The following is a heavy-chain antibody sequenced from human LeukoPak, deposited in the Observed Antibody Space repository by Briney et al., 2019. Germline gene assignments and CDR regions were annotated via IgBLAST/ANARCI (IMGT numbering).Heavy chain of an antibody. V-gene: IGHV3-15*01. J-gene: IGHJ4*02. D-gene: IGHD5-18*01. CDR1: GFTFSNAW. CDR2: IKSKTDGGTT. CDR3: TTERDSYGYSYFDY. Sequence: GGSLRLSCAASGFTFSNAWMSWVRQAPGKGLEWVGRIKSKTDGGTTDYAAPVKGRFTISRDDSKNTLYLQMNSLKTEDTAVYYCTTERDSYGYSYFDYWGQGTLVTVSS.